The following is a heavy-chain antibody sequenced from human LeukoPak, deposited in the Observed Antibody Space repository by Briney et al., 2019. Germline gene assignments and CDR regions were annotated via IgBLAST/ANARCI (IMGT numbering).Heavy chain of an antibody. Sequence: GGSLRLSCAASRFTFISYWMYWVRQAPGKGLVWVSVINGGWDDTYYADYVKVRFIISRDNSKNALYLQMTSLGVGDTTVYYCAKEGSSGWYDYYGLEVWGPGTTVTVSS. CDR3: AKEGSSGWYDYYGLEV. J-gene: IGHJ6*02. CDR2: INGGWDDT. V-gene: IGHV3-23*01. CDR1: RFTFISYW. D-gene: IGHD6-19*01.